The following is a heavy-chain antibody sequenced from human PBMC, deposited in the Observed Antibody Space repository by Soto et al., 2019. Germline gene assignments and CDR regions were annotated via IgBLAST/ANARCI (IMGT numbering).Heavy chain of an antibody. J-gene: IGHJ4*02. CDR3: ARDSTYYYDSSGYSY. CDR2: ISYDGSNK. CDR1: GFTFSSYA. Sequence: GGSLRLSCAASGFTFSSYAMHWVRQAPGKGLEWVVVISYDGSNKYYADSVKGRFTISRDNSKNTLYLQMNSLRAEDTAVYYCARDSTYYYDSSGYSYWGQGTLVTVSS. V-gene: IGHV3-30-3*01. D-gene: IGHD3-22*01.